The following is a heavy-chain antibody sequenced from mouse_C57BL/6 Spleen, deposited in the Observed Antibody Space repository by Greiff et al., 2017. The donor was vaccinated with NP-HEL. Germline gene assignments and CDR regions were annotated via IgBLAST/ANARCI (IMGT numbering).Heavy chain of an antibody. J-gene: IGHJ1*03. CDR2: ISSGSSTI. CDR1: GFTFSDYG. Sequence: EVKLVESGGGLVKPGGSLKLSCAASGFTFSDYGMHWVRQAPEKGLEWVAYISSGSSTIYYADTVKGRFTISRDNAKNTLFLQMTSLRSEDTAMYYCARTLSGRGWYFDVWGTGTTVTVSS. CDR3: ARTLSGRGWYFDV. D-gene: IGHD4-1*01. V-gene: IGHV5-17*01.